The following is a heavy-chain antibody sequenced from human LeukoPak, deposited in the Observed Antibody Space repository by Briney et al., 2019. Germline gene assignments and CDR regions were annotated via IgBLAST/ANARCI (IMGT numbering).Heavy chain of an antibody. V-gene: IGHV5-51*01. CDR2: IYPGDSDT. D-gene: IGHD2-15*01. Sequence: GESLKISCKGSGYSFTSYWIGWVRQMPGNGLEWMGIIYPGDSDTRYSPSFQGQVTISADKSISTAYLQWSSLKASDTAMYYCARRGEVVAANYGMDVWGQGTTVTVSS. CDR1: GYSFTSYW. CDR3: ARRGEVVAANYGMDV. J-gene: IGHJ6*02.